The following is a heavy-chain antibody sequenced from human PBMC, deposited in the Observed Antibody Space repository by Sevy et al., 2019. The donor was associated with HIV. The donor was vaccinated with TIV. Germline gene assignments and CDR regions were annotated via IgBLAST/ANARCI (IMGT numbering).Heavy chain of an antibody. J-gene: IGHJ4*02. D-gene: IGHD2-15*01. V-gene: IGHV3-15*07. CDR3: TTDSLYY. Sequence: GGSLRLSCAASGLTFSNAWMNWVRQAPGKGLEWVGRIKSKVDGGAPDYAAPVKGRFTISRDDSYNTLYLQMNSLKTGDTAVYYCTTDSLYYWGQGTLVTVSS. CDR2: IKSKVDGGAP. CDR1: GLTFSNAW.